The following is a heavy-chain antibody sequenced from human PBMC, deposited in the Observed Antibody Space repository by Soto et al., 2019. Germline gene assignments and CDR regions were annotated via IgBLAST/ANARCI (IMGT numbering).Heavy chain of an antibody. CDR2: TSAYNGNT. J-gene: IGHJ6*02. D-gene: IGHD3-10*01. V-gene: IGHV1-18*01. Sequence: GASVKVSCKASGYTFINYGISWVRQAPGQGLEWMGWTSAYNGNTNYAQKLQDRVTMTTDTSTNTAYMELRSLRSDDTAVYYCARVMGSGSRYCAMDVWGQGTTVTVSS. CDR1: GYTFINYG. CDR3: ARVMGSGSRYCAMDV.